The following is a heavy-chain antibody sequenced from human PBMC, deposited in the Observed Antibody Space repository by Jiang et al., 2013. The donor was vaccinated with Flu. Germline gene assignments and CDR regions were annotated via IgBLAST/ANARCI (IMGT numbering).Heavy chain of an antibody. V-gene: IGHV1-2*04. Sequence: GASVKVSCKASGYTFSAYYIHWVRQAPGQGLEWMGWINPDSGGTSYAQKFQDWVTLTRDTSINTAYMDLTRLRSDDTATYYCARVRTGTGAFDIWGQGTMVTVSS. CDR2: INPDSGGT. CDR1: GYTFSAYY. CDR3: ARVRTGTGAFDI. J-gene: IGHJ3*02. D-gene: IGHD1-1*01.